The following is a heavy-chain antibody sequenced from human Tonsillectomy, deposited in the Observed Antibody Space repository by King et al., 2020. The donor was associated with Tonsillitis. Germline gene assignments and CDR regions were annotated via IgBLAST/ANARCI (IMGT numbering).Heavy chain of an antibody. J-gene: IGHJ4*02. D-gene: IGHD3-22*01. CDR1: GYTFTSYA. Sequence: VQLVQSGAEVKKPGASVKVSCKASGYTFTSYAMHWVRQAPGHRLEWMGWINAGNGNTKYSQKFQGRVTITRDTSASTAYTELSSLRSEDTAVYYCATGYYDRSAYETPRFDYWGQGTLVTVSS. V-gene: IGHV1-3*01. CDR2: INAGNGNT. CDR3: ATGYYDRSAYETPRFDY.